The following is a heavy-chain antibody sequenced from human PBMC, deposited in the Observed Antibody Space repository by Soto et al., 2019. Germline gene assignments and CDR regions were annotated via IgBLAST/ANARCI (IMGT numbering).Heavy chain of an antibody. D-gene: IGHD1-1*01. Sequence: QVQLQESGPGLVKPSETLSLTCTVSGGSINNDYWTWIRQPPGKGLEWIGYVYHTGSTNYNPSLKGRVTISIDTSKNQFSLKLSAVTAADTAVYYCARRTDTPNWLDPWGQGTLVTVSS. CDR3: ARRTDTPNWLDP. CDR1: GGSINNDY. J-gene: IGHJ5*02. CDR2: VYHTGST. V-gene: IGHV4-59*01.